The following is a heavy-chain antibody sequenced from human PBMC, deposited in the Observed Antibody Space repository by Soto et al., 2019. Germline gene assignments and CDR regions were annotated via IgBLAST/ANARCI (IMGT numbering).Heavy chain of an antibody. CDR2: IKQDGSDK. V-gene: IGHV3-7*01. CDR1: TFTFSNYW. CDR3: ARDRAAYGSSPPTA. J-gene: IGHJ5*02. D-gene: IGHD6-13*01. Sequence: EVQLVESGGGLVQPGGSLRLSCAASTFTFSNYWMTWVRQAPGKGLEWVANIKQDGSDKYYVDSVKGRFTISRDNAKNSLYLQMNSLRAEDTAVYDCARDRAAYGSSPPTAWGQGTLVTVSS.